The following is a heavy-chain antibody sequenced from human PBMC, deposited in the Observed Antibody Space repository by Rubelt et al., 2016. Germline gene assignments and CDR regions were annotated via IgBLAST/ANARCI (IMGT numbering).Heavy chain of an antibody. V-gene: IGHV3-53*01. CDR1: GFIVSNNY. CDR3: VRDLNT. CDR2: THSGGAP. J-gene: IGHJ5*02. Sequence: EVQVVESGGGLIQPGGSLRLSCTASGFIVSNNYMSWVRQAPGKGLEWVSVTHSGGAPDYADSVKGRFIISRDNSKNTLYLQMNSLRAEDTAVYYCVRDLNTWGQGTLVTVSS.